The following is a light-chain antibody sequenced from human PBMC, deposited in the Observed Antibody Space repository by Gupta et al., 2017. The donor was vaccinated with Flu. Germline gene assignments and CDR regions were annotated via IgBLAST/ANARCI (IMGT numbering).Light chain of an antibody. J-gene: IGLJ3*02. CDR2: EVS. CDR3: SSYASSSSWV. CDR1: SSDVGGYNY. Sequence: SLPQPPPVSGSPGQSITISCTGTSSDVGGYNYVSWYQQHPGKAPKLMIYEVSNRPSGVSNRFSGSKSGNTASLTISGLQAEDEADYCCSSYASSSSWVFGGGTKLTVL. V-gene: IGLV2-14*01.